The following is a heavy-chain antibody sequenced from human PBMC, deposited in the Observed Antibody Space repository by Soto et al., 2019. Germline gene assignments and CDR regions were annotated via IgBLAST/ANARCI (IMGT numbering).Heavy chain of an antibody. CDR3: ARASSDDGGKKCCGMDV. D-gene: IGHD6-6*01. CDR1: GGTFSSYT. V-gene: IGHV1-69*02. J-gene: IGHJ6*02. CDR2: IIPILGIA. Sequence: QVQLVQSGAEVKKPGSSVKVSCKASGGTFSSYTISWVRQAPGQGLEWMGRIIPILGIANYAQKFQGRVTITADKSTSTAYMELRSLRSEDTAVYYCARASSDDGGKKCCGMDVWGPGATVTVSS.